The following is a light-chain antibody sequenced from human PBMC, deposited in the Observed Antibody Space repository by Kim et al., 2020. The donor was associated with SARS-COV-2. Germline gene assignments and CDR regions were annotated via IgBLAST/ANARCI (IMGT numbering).Light chain of an antibody. CDR3: QLRYRTTPP. V-gene: IGKV1-39*01. J-gene: IGKJ4*01. Sequence: DIQMTQSPSSLSASVGDRVTITCRASQSISSYLNWYQQKPGKAPKLLIYAASRLQSGVPSRFSGSGSGTDFTLTISSLQPEDFATYYCQLRYRTTPPFGGGTKVYIK. CDR1: QSISSY. CDR2: AAS.